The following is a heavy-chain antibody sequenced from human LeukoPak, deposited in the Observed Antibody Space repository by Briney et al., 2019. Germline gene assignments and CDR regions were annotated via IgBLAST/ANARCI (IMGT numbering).Heavy chain of an antibody. CDR1: GFTFDDYG. V-gene: IGHV3-9*01. CDR3: AKHLRATNIYYFYGLDV. J-gene: IGHJ6*02. D-gene: IGHD1-26*01. CDR2: ISYNGGST. Sequence: PGGSLRLSCAASGFTFDDYGMHRVRQPPGKGLEWVSGISYNGGSTDYADSVKGRFTISRDNAKNSLYLQMSTLRPEDTALYYCAKHLRATNIYYFYGLDVWGQGTTVTVSS.